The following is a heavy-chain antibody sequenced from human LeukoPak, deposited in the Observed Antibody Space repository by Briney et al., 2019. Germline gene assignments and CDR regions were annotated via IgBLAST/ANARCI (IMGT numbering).Heavy chain of an antibody. J-gene: IGHJ4*02. D-gene: IGHD6-6*01. V-gene: IGHV4-34*01. CDR2: INHSGST. CDR1: GGSFSGYY. CDR3: ARHSRIAAHQFDY. Sequence: SETLSLTCAVYGGSFSGYYWSWIRQPPGKGLEWIGEINHSGSTNYNPSLKSRVTISVDTSKDQFSLKLSSVTAADTAVYYCARHSRIAAHQFDYWGQGTLVTVSS.